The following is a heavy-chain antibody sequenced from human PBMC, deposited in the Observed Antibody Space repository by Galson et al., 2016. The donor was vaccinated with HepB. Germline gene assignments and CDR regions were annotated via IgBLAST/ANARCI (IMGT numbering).Heavy chain of an antibody. CDR1: GFTFSSYS. CDR2: ISSSSSYI. Sequence: SLRLSCAASGFTFSSYSMNWVRQAPGKGLEWVSSISSSSSYIYYADSVKGRFTISRDNAKNSPYLQMNSLRGEDTAVYYCASEILGHCSGGSCYTGDHWGQGTLVTVSS. J-gene: IGHJ4*02. CDR3: ASEILGHCSGGSCYTGDH. D-gene: IGHD2-15*01. V-gene: IGHV3-21*01.